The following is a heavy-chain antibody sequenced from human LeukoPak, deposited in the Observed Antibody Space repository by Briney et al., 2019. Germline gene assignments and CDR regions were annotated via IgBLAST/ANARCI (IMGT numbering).Heavy chain of an antibody. Sequence: ASMKVPCKTSGYTFTGHYMHWVRQAPGRGLEWMGWINPNTGVTNYVQKFQGRVTMTRDTSMRTAYMELSRVTSDDTAVYYCARGVYCSSTSCNSGLGYYYYYMDVWGKGTTVIISS. CDR3: ARGVYCSSTSCNSGLGYYYYYMDV. CDR1: GYTFTGHY. D-gene: IGHD2-2*01. V-gene: IGHV1-2*02. J-gene: IGHJ6*03. CDR2: INPNTGVT.